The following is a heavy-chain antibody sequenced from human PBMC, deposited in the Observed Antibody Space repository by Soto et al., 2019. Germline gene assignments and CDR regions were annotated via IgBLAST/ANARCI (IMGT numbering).Heavy chain of an antibody. V-gene: IGHV1-18*04. D-gene: IGHD5-12*01. J-gene: IGHJ5*02. CDR2: ISPYNDNT. Sequence: QIQLVQSGPEVKKHGASVRVSCKESGYAFSNYGFNWIREAPGLGLEWLGWISPYNDNTDYAKSLQGRVTMTTDTATNTAYMELRILTSADTVLDYCATSYDSGFDPWGQGTLVTVSS. CDR1: GYAFSNYG. CDR3: ATSYDSGFDP.